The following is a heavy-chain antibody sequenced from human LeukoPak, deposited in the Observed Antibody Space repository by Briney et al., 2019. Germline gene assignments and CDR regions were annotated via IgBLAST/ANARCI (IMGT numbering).Heavy chain of an antibody. CDR3: ATGGRSSGWYG. CDR2: IYYSGST. J-gene: IGHJ4*02. Sequence: PSETLSLTCTVSGASISSYYWGWIRQPPEKGLEWIGYIYYSGSTNYNPSLKSRVTISVDTSKNQFSLKLSSVTAADTAVYYCATGGRSSGWYGWGQGTLVTVSS. CDR1: GASISSYY. D-gene: IGHD6-19*01. V-gene: IGHV4-59*01.